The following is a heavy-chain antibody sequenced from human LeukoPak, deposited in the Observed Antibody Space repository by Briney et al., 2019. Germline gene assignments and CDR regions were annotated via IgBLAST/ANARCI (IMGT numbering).Heavy chain of an antibody. J-gene: IGHJ4*02. D-gene: IGHD6-19*01. Sequence: AGESLKISCKASGYRFTSYWIAWVRQMPGKGLEWMGIIYPGDSDTRYSPSFQGQVTMSADESISTAYLQWSSLKAADTAIYYCARWRGRGWHLDYWGQGTLVTVSS. V-gene: IGHV5-51*01. CDR2: IYPGDSDT. CDR1: GYRFTSYW. CDR3: ARWRGRGWHLDY.